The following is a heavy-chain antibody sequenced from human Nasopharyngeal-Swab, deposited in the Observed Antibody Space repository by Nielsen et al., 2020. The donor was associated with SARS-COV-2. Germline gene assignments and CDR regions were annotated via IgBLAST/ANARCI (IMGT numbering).Heavy chain of an antibody. Sequence: SVKVSCKASGGTFSSYAISWVRQAPGQGLEWMGGIIPILGIANYAQKFQGRVTITADKSTSTAYMELSSLRSEDTAVYYRALAYCGGDCFIGGMDVWGQGTTVTVSS. J-gene: IGHJ6*02. CDR2: IIPILGIA. V-gene: IGHV1-69*10. CDR1: GGTFSSYA. D-gene: IGHD2-21*02. CDR3: ALAYCGGDCFIGGMDV.